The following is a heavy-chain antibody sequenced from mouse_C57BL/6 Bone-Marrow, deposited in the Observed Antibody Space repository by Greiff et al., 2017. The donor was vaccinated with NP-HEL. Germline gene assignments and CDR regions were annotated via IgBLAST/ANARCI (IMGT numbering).Heavy chain of an antibody. D-gene: IGHD4-1*01. J-gene: IGHJ3*01. CDR3: ASWGAFAY. Sequence: VQLQQSGAELVKPGASVKLSCKASGYTFTSYWMQWVKQRPGQGLEWIGEIDPSDSYTNYNQKFKGKATLTVDTSSSTAYMQLRSLTSEDSAVYYCASWGAFAYWGQGTMVTVSA. V-gene: IGHV1-50*01. CDR2: IDPSDSYT. CDR1: GYTFTSYW.